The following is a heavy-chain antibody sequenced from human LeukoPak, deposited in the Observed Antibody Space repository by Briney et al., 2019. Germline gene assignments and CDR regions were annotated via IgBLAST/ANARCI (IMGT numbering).Heavy chain of an antibody. V-gene: IGHV3-30*04. D-gene: IGHD6-13*01. Sequence: GGSLRLSCAASGFTFSSYAMHWVRQAPGKGLEWVAVISYDGSNKYYADSVKGRFTISRDNSKNTLYLLMNSLRAEDTAVYYCAKRRGSSPDYWGQGTLVTVSS. J-gene: IGHJ4*02. CDR3: AKRRGSSPDY. CDR2: ISYDGSNK. CDR1: GFTFSSYA.